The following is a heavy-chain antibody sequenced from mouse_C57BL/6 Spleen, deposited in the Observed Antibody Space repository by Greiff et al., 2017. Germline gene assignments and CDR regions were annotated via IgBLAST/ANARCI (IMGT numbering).Heavy chain of an antibody. CDR3: ARGNGPGYFDV. V-gene: IGHV3-6*01. Sequence: VQLKESGPGLVKPSQSLSLTCSVTGYSITSGYYWNWIRQFPGNKLEWMGYISYDGSNNYNPSLKNRISITRDTSKNQFFLKLNSVTTEDTATYYCARGNGPGYFDVWGTGTTVTVSS. CDR2: ISYDGSN. J-gene: IGHJ1*03. CDR1: GYSITSGYY.